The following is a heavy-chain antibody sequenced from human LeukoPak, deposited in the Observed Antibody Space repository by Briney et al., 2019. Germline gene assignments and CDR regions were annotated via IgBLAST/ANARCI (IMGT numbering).Heavy chain of an antibody. D-gene: IGHD5-18*01. J-gene: IGHJ4*02. CDR2: INPDGNKK. CDR1: GFTFSSYA. CDR3: ARDLAYSRLDY. V-gene: IGHV3-7*01. Sequence: PGGSLRLSCAASGFTFSSYAMDWVRQAPGKGLEWVASINPDGNKKYSADSVMGRFTISRDNAENSLYLQMNSLRVEDTAFYYCARDLAYSRLDYWGQGMLVTVSS.